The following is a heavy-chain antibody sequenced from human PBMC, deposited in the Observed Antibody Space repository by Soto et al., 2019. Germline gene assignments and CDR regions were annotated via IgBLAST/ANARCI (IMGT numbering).Heavy chain of an antibody. CDR1: GFTFSDYY. V-gene: IGHV3-11*01. D-gene: IGHD3-3*01. CDR2: ISSSGGTT. J-gene: IGHJ5*02. CDR3: SKEDRGLGVAGRFFAS. Sequence: PGGPLRLPCAASGFTFSDYYMSCIRQAPGKGLEWVSYISSSGGTTYYADSVKGRFTISRDNSKNTLYLQMNTLRAEDTAVYYCSKEDRGLGVAGRFFASLVQGALVTVSS.